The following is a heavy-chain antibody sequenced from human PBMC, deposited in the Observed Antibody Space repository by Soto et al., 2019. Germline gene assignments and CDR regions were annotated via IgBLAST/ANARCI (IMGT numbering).Heavy chain of an antibody. J-gene: IGHJ4*02. V-gene: IGHV3-30*18. CDR1: GFTFSSYG. CDR3: AKEIVVVVAATGGFDY. CDR2: ISYDGSNK. D-gene: IGHD2-15*01. Sequence: QVQLVESGGGVVQPGRSLRLSCAASGFTFSSYGMHWVRQAPGKGLEWVAVISYDGSNKYYADSVKGRFTIPRDNSKNTLYLQMNSLRAEDTAVYYCAKEIVVVVAATGGFDYWGQGTLVTVSS.